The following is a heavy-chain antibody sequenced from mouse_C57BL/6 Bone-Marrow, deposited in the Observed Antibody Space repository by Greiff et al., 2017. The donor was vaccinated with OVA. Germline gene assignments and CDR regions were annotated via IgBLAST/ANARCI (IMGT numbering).Heavy chain of an antibody. CDR1: GFTFTDYY. J-gene: IGHJ2*01. Sequence: EVHLVESGGGLVQPGGSLSLSCAASGFTFTDYYMSWVRQPPGKALEWLGFIRNKANGYTTEYSASVKGRFTISRDNSQSILYLQMNALRAEDSATYYCAGDYYSSTGYWGQGTTLTVSS. D-gene: IGHD1-1*01. CDR2: IRNKANGYTT. CDR3: AGDYYSSTGY. V-gene: IGHV7-3*01.